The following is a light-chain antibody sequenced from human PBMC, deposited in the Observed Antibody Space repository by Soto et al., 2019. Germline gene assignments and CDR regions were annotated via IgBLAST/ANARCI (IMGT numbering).Light chain of an antibody. CDR3: CSYARNRAVV. CDR2: EGS. V-gene: IGLV2-23*01. J-gene: IGLJ2*01. CDR1: SSDVGSYNL. Sequence: QSALTQPASVSGSPGQSITISCTGTSSDVGSYNLVSWYQQHPGKAPKLMIYEGSKRPSGVSNRFSGSKSGNTASLTISGLQAEDEADYYCCSYARNRAVVFGGGTKVTVL.